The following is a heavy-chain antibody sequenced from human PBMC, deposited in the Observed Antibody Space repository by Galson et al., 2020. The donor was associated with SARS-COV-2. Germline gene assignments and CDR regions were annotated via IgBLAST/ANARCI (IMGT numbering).Heavy chain of an antibody. D-gene: IGHD3-10*01. V-gene: IGHV4-31*03. CDR3: AKGPKYYYGSGNYYPYYFDY. J-gene: IGHJ4*02. Sequence: SETLSLTCTVSGDSIRSGGYYWSWIRQLPGKGPEWTGYTSYSGSTYYNPSLKSRVTISVDKSKNQFSLKLSSVTAADTAVYYCAKGPKYYYGSGNYYPYYFDYWGQGTLVTVSS. CDR2: TSYSGST. CDR1: GDSIRSGGYY.